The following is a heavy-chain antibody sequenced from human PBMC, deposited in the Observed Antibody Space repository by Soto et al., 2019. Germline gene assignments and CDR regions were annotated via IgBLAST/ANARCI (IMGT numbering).Heavy chain of an antibody. CDR1: GGSFRGYY. J-gene: IGHJ6*02. Sequence: QVQLQQWGAGLLKPSETLSLTCAVSGGSFRGYYWSWIRQPPGKGLEWIGEINHSGSTNYNPSLKSRVTISVDTSKNQFSLKLSSVTAADTAVYYCARGPRYYYDSSGYYYKYYYYGMDVWGQGTTVTVSS. D-gene: IGHD3-22*01. CDR3: ARGPRYYYDSSGYYYKYYYYGMDV. CDR2: INHSGST. V-gene: IGHV4-34*01.